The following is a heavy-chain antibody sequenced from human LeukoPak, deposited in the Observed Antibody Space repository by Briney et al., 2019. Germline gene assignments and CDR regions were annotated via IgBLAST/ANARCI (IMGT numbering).Heavy chain of an antibody. V-gene: IGHV3-74*01. J-gene: IGHJ3*02. D-gene: IGHD4-11*01. CDR3: ARVLQSKGYAFDI. Sequence: GGSLRLSCAASGFTFSSHWMHWVRQAPGKGLVWVSRINSDGSSTSYADSVKGRFTISRDNAKNTLYLQMNSLRAEDTALYYCARVLQSKGYAFDIWGLGTMVTVSS. CDR2: INSDGSST. CDR1: GFTFSSHW.